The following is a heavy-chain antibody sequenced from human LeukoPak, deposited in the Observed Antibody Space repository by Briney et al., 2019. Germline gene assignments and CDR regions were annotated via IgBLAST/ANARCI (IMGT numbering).Heavy chain of an antibody. CDR3: AKWEWETFIFQH. J-gene: IGHJ1*01. Sequence: GGSLLLSCAASGFTFSSYSMNWVRQAPGKGLEWVSAISGSGGSTYYADSVKGRFTISRDNSKNTLYLQMNSLRAEDTAVYYCAKWEWETFIFQHWGQGTLVTVSS. CDR1: GFTFSSYS. CDR2: ISGSGGST. V-gene: IGHV3-23*01. D-gene: IGHD1-26*01.